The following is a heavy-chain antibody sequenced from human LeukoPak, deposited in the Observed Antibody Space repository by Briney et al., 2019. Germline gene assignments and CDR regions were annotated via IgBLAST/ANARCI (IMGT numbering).Heavy chain of an antibody. CDR3: TRDSTTWARSGY. D-gene: IGHD2/OR15-2a*01. CDR2: INSDGTT. CDR1: GVTVSSSY. V-gene: IGHV3-66*01. Sequence: PGRSLTLSCAASGVTVSSSYMGWVRQAPRKGLEWVSVINSDGTTYYANSVKGRFTASRDPSKNTLSLQMSSLRVEDTAVYYCTRDSTTWARSGYWGQGALVTVSS. J-gene: IGHJ4*02.